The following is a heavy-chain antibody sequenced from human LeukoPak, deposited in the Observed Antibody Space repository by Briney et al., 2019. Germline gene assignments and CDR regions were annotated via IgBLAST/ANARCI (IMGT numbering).Heavy chain of an antibody. J-gene: IGHJ3*02. CDR1: GFTFSSYE. CDR2: ISSSGSTI. D-gene: IGHD2-15*01. V-gene: IGHV3-48*03. Sequence: PGGSPRLSCAASGFTFSSYEMNWVRQAPGKGLEWVSYISSSGSTIYYADSVKGRFTISRDNAKNSLYLQMHSLRAEDTAVYYCVRWYDAFDIWGQGTMVTVSS. CDR3: VRWYDAFDI.